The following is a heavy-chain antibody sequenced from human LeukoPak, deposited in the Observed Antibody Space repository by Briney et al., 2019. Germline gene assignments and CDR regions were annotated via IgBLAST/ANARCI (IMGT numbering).Heavy chain of an antibody. J-gene: IGHJ1*01. CDR1: GYSFTSYW. CDR2: IYPGDSDT. D-gene: IGHD3-22*01. Sequence: GESLKISCKGSGYSFTSYWIGWVRQMPGKGLEWMGIIYPGDSDTRYSPSSQGQVTISADKSISTAYLQWSSLKASDTAMYYCATQSPYDSSGYSSNRYGFQHWGQGTLVTVSS. V-gene: IGHV5-51*01. CDR3: ATQSPYDSSGYSSNRYGFQH.